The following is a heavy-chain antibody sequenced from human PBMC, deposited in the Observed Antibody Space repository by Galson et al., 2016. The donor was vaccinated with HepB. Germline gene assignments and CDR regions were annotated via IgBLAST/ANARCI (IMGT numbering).Heavy chain of an antibody. CDR1: GYSFTSYN. D-gene: IGHD6-6*01. CDR3: ASEGQLASNWFDP. Sequence: SVKVSCKASGYSFTSYNIHWVRQAPGQGLEWMGIINPGGGSTSYAQKFQGRVTMTRDTSTSTVYMEVSSLRPEDTAVYYCASEGQLASNWFDPWGQGTLVTVSS. V-gene: IGHV1-46*01. J-gene: IGHJ5*02. CDR2: INPGGGST.